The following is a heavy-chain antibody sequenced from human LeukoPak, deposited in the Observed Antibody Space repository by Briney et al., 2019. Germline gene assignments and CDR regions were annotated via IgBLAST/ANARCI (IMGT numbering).Heavy chain of an antibody. CDR2: ISGSGVST. J-gene: IGHJ6*02. Sequence: PGGSLRLSRAASGFIFSNYAMSWVRQAPGTGLEWVSGISGSGVSTYYADSVKGRFTIARDNSKNTLYLQRNRLRAEDTAVYYWAKDLAGAGPPLDGMDVWGQGTTVTVSS. D-gene: IGHD6-19*01. V-gene: IGHV3-23*01. CDR1: GFIFSNYA. CDR3: AKDLAGAGPPLDGMDV.